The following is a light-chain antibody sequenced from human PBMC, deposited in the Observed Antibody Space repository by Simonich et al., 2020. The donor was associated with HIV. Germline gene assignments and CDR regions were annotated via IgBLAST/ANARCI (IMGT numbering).Light chain of an antibody. J-gene: IGKJ3*01. CDR3: QQYGSSPFT. V-gene: IGKV3D-20*01. CDR1: QSVSSNY. CDR2: AAS. Sequence: EIVMTQSPATLSVSPGERATLSCRASQSVSSNYLAWYQQKPGLAPRLLMYAASSRATGIPDRFSGSGSGTDFTLTISRLEPEDFAVYYCQQYGSSPFTFGPGTKVDIK.